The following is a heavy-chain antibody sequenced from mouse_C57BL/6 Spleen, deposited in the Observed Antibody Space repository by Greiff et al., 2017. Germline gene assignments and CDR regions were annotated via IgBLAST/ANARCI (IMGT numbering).Heavy chain of an antibody. CDR1: GYTFTSYW. J-gene: IGHJ2*01. V-gene: IGHV1-72*01. CDR2: IGPNSGGT. CDR3: ARSSSSGYVDY. D-gene: IGHD3-2*02. Sequence: QVQLQQPGAELVKPGASVKLSCKASGYTFTSYWMHWVKQRPGRGLEWIGRIGPNSGGTKYNEKFKSKATLTVDKPSSTAYMQLSSLTSEDSAVYYCARSSSSGYVDYWGQGTTLTVSS.